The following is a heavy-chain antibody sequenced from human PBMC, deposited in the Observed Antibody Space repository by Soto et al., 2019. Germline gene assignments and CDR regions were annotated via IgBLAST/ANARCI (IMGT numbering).Heavy chain of an antibody. D-gene: IGHD7-27*01. J-gene: IGHJ4*02. CDR2: VYWDDDK. V-gene: IGHV2-5*02. Sequence: QITLKESGPTLVKPTQTLTLTCTFSGFSLSTSGAGVGGIRQPPPKALEWLAVVYWDDDKRYSPSLKSRLTITKDTSKNQVVLKMTNMDPVDTATYYCAYRLYAGWLTGSYYDYWGPGTLVTVSS. CDR3: AYRLYAGWLTGSYYDY. CDR1: GFSLSTSGAG.